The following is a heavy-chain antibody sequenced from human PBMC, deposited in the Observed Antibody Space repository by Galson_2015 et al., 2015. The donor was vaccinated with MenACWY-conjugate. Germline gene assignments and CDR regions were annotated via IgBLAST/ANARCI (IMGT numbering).Heavy chain of an antibody. Sequence: SLRLSCAASGFTFRSYALSWVRQAPGKGLEWLSTIDGSDGSTFYADSVRGRFTISRDNSKNTLYLQMNSLRAEDTAVYYCAKPDPMIGYRGRLDYWGKGALVTVSS. D-gene: IGHD5-12*01. V-gene: IGHV3-23*01. CDR2: IDGSDGST. J-gene: IGHJ4*02. CDR3: AKPDPMIGYRGRLDY. CDR1: GFTFRSYA.